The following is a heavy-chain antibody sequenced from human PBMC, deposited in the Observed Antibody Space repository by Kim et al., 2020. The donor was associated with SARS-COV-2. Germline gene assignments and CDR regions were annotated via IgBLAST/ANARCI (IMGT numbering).Heavy chain of an antibody. D-gene: IGHD3-9*01. J-gene: IGHJ6*01. CDR2: ISYDGSNK. V-gene: IGHV3-30*18. CDR3: AKDRGIRYFYWSPFYGM. CDR1: GFTFSSYG. Sequence: GGSLRLSCAASGFTFSSYGMHWVRQAPGKGLEWVAVISYDGSNKYYADSVKGRFTISRDNSKNTLYLQMNSLRAEDTAVYYCAKDRGIRYFYWSPFYGM.